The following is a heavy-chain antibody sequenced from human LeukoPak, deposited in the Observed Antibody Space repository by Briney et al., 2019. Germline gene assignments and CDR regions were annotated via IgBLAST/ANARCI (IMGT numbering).Heavy chain of an antibody. Sequence: TGGSLRLSCAASGFTFGDYGMSWVRQAPGKGLEWVSGINWNGGSTGYADSVKGRFTISRDNAKNSLYLQMNSLRAEDTALYYCARALLYCSSTSCSFDYWGQGTLVTVSS. D-gene: IGHD2-2*01. CDR1: GFTFGDYG. V-gene: IGHV3-20*04. CDR2: INWNGGST. J-gene: IGHJ4*02. CDR3: ARALLYCSSTSCSFDY.